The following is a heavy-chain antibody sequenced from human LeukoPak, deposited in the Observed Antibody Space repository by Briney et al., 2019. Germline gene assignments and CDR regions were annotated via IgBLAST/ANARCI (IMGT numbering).Heavy chain of an antibody. J-gene: IGHJ4*02. Sequence: SETLSLTCTVSGGSISSVDYYWSWIRQYPGKGLEWIGYISYSGNAYYNPSLKSRVTISVDTSKNQFSLKLSSVTVADSAVYYCARDRKYGSETLRRLDYWGQGTLVTVSS. CDR3: ARDRKYGSETLRRLDY. V-gene: IGHV4-30-4*08. CDR1: GGSISSVDYY. CDR2: ISYSGNA. D-gene: IGHD3-10*01.